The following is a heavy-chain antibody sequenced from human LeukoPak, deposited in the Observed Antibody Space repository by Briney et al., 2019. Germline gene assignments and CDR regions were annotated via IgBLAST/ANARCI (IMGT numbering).Heavy chain of an antibody. Sequence: PGGSLRLSCVASGFSFSSYEMNWVRQAPGKGLEWVSYISSSGRATYYADSVKGRFTLSRDNAKNSLYLQMNSLRAEDTAIYYCARDSRDSIFERFDYWGQGTLVTISS. J-gene: IGHJ4*02. V-gene: IGHV3-48*03. CDR2: ISSSGRAT. CDR3: ARDSRDSIFERFDY. CDR1: GFSFSSYE. D-gene: IGHD3-22*01.